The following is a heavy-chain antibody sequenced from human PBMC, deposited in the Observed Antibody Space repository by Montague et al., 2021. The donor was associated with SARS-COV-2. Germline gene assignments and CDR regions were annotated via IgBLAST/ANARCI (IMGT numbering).Heavy chain of an antibody. Sequence: SETLSLTCTVSGGSISSFYWSWFRQPPGKGLEWTGYISDGGSTNYNPSLTSRVTMSVDTSKNQFSLKVNSVTAADTAVYYCARHYSATLPAVYWGQGTLVTVSS. CDR1: GGSISSFY. D-gene: IGHD2-15*01. J-gene: IGHJ4*02. V-gene: IGHV4-59*08. CDR3: ARHYSATLPAVY. CDR2: ISDGGST.